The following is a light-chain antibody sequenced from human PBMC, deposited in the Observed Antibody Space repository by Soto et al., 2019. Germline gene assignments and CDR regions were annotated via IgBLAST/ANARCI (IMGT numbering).Light chain of an antibody. V-gene: IGLV3-9*01. CDR3: QVWYSSTVV. Sequence: SYELTQPLSVSVALGQTARITCGGNNIGSKNVHWYQQKPGQAPVLVIYRDSNRPSGIPERFSGYNSGNTATLTISRAQAGDEADYYCQVWYSSTVVFGGGTKLTVL. CDR1: NIGSKN. J-gene: IGLJ2*01. CDR2: RDS.